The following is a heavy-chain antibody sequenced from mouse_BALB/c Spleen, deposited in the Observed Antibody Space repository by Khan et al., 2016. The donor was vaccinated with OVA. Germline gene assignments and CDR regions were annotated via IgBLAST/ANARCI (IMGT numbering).Heavy chain of an antibody. Sequence: QVQLLQPGAELVKAGASVKMSCKASGYTFTSYWMHWVKQRLGQGLEWFAETNPTNGRTYYNEKFKSKATLTVDKSSSTAYMLLSGPTFEDSAVYYSARIKKIVATYLDNWGQGTTLTVST. CDR3: ARIKKIVATYLDN. D-gene: IGHD1-1*01. CDR2: TNPTNGRT. CDR1: GYTFTSYW. J-gene: IGHJ2*01. V-gene: IGHV1S81*02.